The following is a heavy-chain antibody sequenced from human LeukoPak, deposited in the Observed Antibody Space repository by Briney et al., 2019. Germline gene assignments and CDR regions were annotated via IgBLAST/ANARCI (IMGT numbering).Heavy chain of an antibody. J-gene: IGHJ1*01. V-gene: IGHV3-21*01. CDR1: GFTFSDYN. D-gene: IGHD2-15*01. CDR3: ARDRVVVAATPEYFQH. Sequence: GGSLRLSCAASGFTFSDYNMNWVRQAPGKGLEWVSSISSSSSYIYYADSVKGRFTISRDNAKNSLYLQMNSLRAEDTAVYYCARDRVVVAATPEYFQHWGQGTLVTVSS. CDR2: ISSSSSYI.